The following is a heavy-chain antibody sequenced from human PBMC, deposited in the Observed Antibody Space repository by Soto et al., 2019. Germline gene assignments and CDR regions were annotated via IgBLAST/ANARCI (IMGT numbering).Heavy chain of an antibody. CDR2: IIPIFGTA. CDR1: GGTFSSYA. V-gene: IGHV1-69*13. Sequence: GASVKVSCKASGGTFSSYASGWVRQAPGQGLEWMGGIIPIFGTANYAQKFQGRVTITADESTSTAYMELSSLRSEDTAVYYCASEMAGAPVNDNWFDPWGQGTLVTVSS. CDR3: ASEMAGAPVNDNWFDP. D-gene: IGHD4-17*01. J-gene: IGHJ5*02.